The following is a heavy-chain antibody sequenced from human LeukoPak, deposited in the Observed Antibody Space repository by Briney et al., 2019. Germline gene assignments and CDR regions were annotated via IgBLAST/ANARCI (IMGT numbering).Heavy chain of an antibody. Sequence: ASVKVSCKASGYTFTSYAMHWVRQAPGQRLEWMGWINAGNGNTKYSRKFQGRVTITRDTSASTAYMELSSLRSEDTAVYYCARDRRRVLRFLEWPAYYFDYWGQGTLVTVSS. CDR3: ARDRRRVLRFLEWPAYYFDY. CDR1: GYTFTSYA. D-gene: IGHD3-3*01. CDR2: INAGNGNT. V-gene: IGHV1-3*01. J-gene: IGHJ4*02.